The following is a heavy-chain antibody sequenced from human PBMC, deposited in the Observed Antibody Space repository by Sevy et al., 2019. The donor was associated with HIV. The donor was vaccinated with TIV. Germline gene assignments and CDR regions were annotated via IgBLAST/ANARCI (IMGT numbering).Heavy chain of an antibody. D-gene: IGHD3-16*01. CDR1: GASISSGDYY. Sequence: SETLSLTCTVSGASISSGDYYWGWIRQPPGKGLEWIGYIHYSGITYYNPSLKSRFTLSLHKSKHQFSLRLNSVTAADMAVFYCARGVGGPGVMVTFRGVKYAFDIWGQGTVVTVSS. J-gene: IGHJ3*02. CDR2: IHYSGIT. CDR3: ARGVGGPGVMVTFRGVKYAFDI. V-gene: IGHV4-30-4*08.